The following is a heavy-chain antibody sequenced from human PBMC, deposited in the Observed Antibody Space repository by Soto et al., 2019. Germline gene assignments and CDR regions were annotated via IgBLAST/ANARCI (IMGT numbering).Heavy chain of an antibody. Sequence: GASVKVSCKASGYTFTTYVMHWVRQAPGQRLEWMGWINAGNDNTKYSQKFQGSVTITRDTSASTVYMELSSLSSEDTAVYYCARDYYRFNSGYGFSIDVWGQGTTVTVSS. CDR3: ARDYYRFNSGYGFSIDV. CDR1: GYTFTTYV. D-gene: IGHD5-12*01. CDR2: INAGNDNT. V-gene: IGHV1-3*01. J-gene: IGHJ6*02.